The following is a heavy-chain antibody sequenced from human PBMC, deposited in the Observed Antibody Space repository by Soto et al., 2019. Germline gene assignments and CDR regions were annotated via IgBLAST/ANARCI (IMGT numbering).Heavy chain of an antibody. V-gene: IGHV3-23*01. CDR2: ISGSGGST. CDR3: AKNYDFWSGYHCGMDV. D-gene: IGHD3-3*01. Sequence: PGGSLRLSCAASGFTFSSYAMTWVRQAPGKGLEWVSAISGSGGSTYYADSVQGRFTISRDNSKNTLYLQMHSLRAEDTALYYCAKNYDFWSGYHCGMDVWGQGTTVTVSS. J-gene: IGHJ6*02. CDR1: GFTFSSYA.